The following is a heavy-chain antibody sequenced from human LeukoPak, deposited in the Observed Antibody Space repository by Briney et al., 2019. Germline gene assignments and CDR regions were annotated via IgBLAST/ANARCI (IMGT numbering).Heavy chain of an antibody. Sequence: GGSLRLSCAASGFAFSSYGMHWVRQAPGKGLEWMAFTRYDGSSKYSADSVKGRFTISRDNSKNTLYLQMNSLRAEDTAVYYCAKDGSYSASDWGQGTLVTVSS. J-gene: IGHJ4*02. D-gene: IGHD1-26*01. CDR2: TRYDGSSK. V-gene: IGHV3-30*02. CDR1: GFAFSSYG. CDR3: AKDGSYSASD.